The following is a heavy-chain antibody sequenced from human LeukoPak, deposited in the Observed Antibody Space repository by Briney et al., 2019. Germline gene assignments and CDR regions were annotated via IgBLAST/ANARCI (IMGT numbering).Heavy chain of an antibody. CDR3: ARHTGEGSHFQH. CDR2: IYPGDSDT. J-gene: IGHJ1*01. V-gene: IGHV5-51*01. Sequence: AGESLKISCKGSGYSFTNYWIGWVRQMPGKGLEWMGIIYPGDSDTRYSPSFRGQVIISADKSIRTAYLQWTSLKASDTAMYYCARHTGEGSHFQHWGQGSLVTVSS. CDR1: GYSFTNYW. D-gene: IGHD3-16*01.